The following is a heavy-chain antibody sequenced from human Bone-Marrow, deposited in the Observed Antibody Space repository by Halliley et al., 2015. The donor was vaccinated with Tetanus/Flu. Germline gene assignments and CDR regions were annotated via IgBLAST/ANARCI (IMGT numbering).Heavy chain of an antibody. Sequence: SLRLSCAASGFTFSSYAMSWVRQAPGKGLEWVSGIYDVGSGTFYADSVRGRFTVSRDNSKNMVYLQMNSLGAEDTAVYYCAKGYGSGTFNGLGYWGQGTLVAVSS. J-gene: IGHJ4*02. CDR3: AKGYGSGTFNGLGY. CDR1: GFTFSSYA. V-gene: IGHV3-23*01. D-gene: IGHD3-10*01. CDR2: IYDVGSGT.